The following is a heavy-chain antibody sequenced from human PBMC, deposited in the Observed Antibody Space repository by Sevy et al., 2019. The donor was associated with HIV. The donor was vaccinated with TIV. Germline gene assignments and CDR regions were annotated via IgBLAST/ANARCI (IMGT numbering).Heavy chain of an antibody. D-gene: IGHD1-26*01. V-gene: IGHV3-30-3*01. Sequence: GGSLRLSCAASGFTFSSYAMHWVRQAPGKGLEWVAVISYDGSNKYYADSVKGRFTISRDNSKNTLYLQMNSLRAEDTAVYYCARGAVGDGGYYYGMDVWGQGTTVTVSS. CDR2: ISYDGSNK. CDR1: GFTFSSYA. CDR3: ARGAVGDGGYYYGMDV. J-gene: IGHJ6*02.